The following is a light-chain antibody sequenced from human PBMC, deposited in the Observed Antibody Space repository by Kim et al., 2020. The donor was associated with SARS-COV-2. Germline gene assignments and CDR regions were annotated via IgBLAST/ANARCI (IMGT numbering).Light chain of an antibody. CDR3: AAWDDSLNDYV. CDR2: INN. CDR1: SSSIGGNA. J-gene: IGLJ1*01. V-gene: IGLV1-44*01. Sequence: GQRDTISCFGSSSSIGGNAVSWYQQLPGTAPKLLMHINNQRPSGIPDRFSGSKSGTSASLAISGLQSDDEADYFCAAWDDSLNDYVFGTGTKVTVL.